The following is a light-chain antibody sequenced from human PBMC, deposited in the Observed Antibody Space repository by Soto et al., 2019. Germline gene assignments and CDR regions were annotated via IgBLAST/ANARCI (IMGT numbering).Light chain of an antibody. CDR2: DAS. CDR1: HSVRSY. CDR3: HRRSDWSLT. Sequence: EIVLTQSPATLSLSPGERDTLSSRASHSVRSYLAWYQQKPGQAPRILIYDASTRATGIPARFSGSGSGTDFTPPISSLEPQDFAVYSCHRRSDWSLTLGPGTKVHIK. V-gene: IGKV3-11*01. J-gene: IGKJ3*01.